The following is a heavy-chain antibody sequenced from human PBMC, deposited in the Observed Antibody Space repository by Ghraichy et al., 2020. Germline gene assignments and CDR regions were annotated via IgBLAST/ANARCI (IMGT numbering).Heavy chain of an antibody. CDR3: ARHGYDSSGYYQGYFDY. V-gene: IGHV4-39*01. J-gene: IGHJ4*02. CDR2: IYYSGST. Sequence: SETLSLTCTVSGGSISSSSYYWGWIRQPPGKGLEWIGSIYYSGSTYYNPSLKSQVTISVDTSKNQFSLKLSSVTAADTAVYYCARHGYDSSGYYQGYFDYWGQGTLVTVSS. CDR1: GGSISSSSYY. D-gene: IGHD3-22*01.